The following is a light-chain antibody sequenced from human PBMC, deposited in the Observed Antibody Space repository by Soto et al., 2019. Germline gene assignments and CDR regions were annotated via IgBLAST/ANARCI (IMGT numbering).Light chain of an antibody. CDR2: AAS. CDR3: QQSYSTPRT. CDR1: QSISNY. Sequence: DIQMTQSPSSLSASVGDRVTITCRASQSISNYLNWYQQKPGKAPKLLMFAASSLQSGVPSRFSGGGSGTDFTLTISSLQPDDFANYSCQQSYSTPRTFGQGTNVEIK. V-gene: IGKV1-39*01. J-gene: IGKJ1*01.